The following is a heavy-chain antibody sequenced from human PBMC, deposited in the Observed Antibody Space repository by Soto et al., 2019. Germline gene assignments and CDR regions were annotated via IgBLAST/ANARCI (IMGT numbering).Heavy chain of an antibody. CDR2: IFGDGRT. CDR1: GFTVGNNY. V-gene: IGHV3-66*01. Sequence: EVQLVESGGGLVQPGGSLRLSCAASGFTVGNNYMRWVRQAPTKGLEWLSVIFGDGRTYYAESLKCRFTVSRDSSENTLFLQINNLRAEDTAVYYCAGDPFQGFGSWGHGTLVTVSS. J-gene: IGHJ5*01. CDR3: AGDPFQGFGS.